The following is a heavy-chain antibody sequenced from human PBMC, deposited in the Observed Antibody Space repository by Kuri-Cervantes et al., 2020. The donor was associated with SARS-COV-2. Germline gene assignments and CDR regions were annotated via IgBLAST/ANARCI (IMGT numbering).Heavy chain of an antibody. D-gene: IGHD4-23*01. Sequence: SQTLSLTCAVYGGSFSGYYWSWIRQPPGKGLEWIGEINHSGSTNYNPSLKSRVTISVDTSKNQFSLKLSSVTAADTAVYYCARSGDYGGYYFDYWGQGTLVTVSS. CDR3: ARSGDYGGYYFDY. CDR2: INHSGST. V-gene: IGHV4-34*01. J-gene: IGHJ4*02. CDR1: GGSFSGYY.